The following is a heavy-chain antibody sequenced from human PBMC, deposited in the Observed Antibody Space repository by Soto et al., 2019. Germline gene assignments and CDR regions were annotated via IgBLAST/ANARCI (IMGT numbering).Heavy chain of an antibody. Sequence: QVQLQQWGAGLLKTSETLSLPCAVYGGSFSGYYWSWIRQPPGKGLEWIGEINHSGSTTYNPSLKSRGTIAVDTSKNQFSLNLNSVTAADTAVYYCASQALDTAIFDYWCKGTMVTVSS. CDR2: INHSGST. J-gene: IGHJ4*02. CDR1: GGSFSGYY. D-gene: IGHD5-18*01. V-gene: IGHV4-34*01. CDR3: ASQALDTAIFDY.